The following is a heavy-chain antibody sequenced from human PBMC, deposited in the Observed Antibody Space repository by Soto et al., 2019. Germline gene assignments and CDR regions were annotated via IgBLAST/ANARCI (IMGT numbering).Heavy chain of an antibody. CDR1: GFTFSSYA. D-gene: IGHD6-13*01. CDR2: ISYDGSNK. V-gene: IGHV3-30-3*01. CDR3: ARVGSSSWYVNWFDP. Sequence: QVQLVESGGGVVQPGRSLRLSCAASGFTFSSYAMHWVRQAPGKGLEWVAVISYDGSNKYCADSVKGRFTISRDNSKNTLYLQMNSLRAEDTAVYYCARVGSSSWYVNWFDPWGQGTLVTVSS. J-gene: IGHJ5*02.